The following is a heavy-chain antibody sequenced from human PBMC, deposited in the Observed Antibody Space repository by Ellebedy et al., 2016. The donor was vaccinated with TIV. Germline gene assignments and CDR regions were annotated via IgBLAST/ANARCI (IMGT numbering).Heavy chain of an antibody. CDR3: AKGGFRNWFDP. J-gene: IGHJ5*02. V-gene: IGHV3-23*01. CDR1: GFTLSSYV. CDR2: ISSDGADI. D-gene: IGHD1-14*01. Sequence: GESLKISCAASGFTLSSYVMSWVRQAPGKRLERVAAISSDGADIYYADSVKGRFTISRDTSKNTLYLHMNSLRVEDTDIYYCAKGGFRNWFDPWGQGTLVTVSS.